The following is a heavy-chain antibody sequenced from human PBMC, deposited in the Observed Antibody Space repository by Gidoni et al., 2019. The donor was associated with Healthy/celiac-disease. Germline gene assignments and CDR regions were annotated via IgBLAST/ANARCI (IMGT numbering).Heavy chain of an antibody. D-gene: IGHD5-12*01. V-gene: IGHV4-59*01. CDR3: ARLGKGYEGGYFYGMDV. CDR1: GGPISSYY. Sequence: QVQLQESGPGLVKPSETLSLTCTVCGGPISSYYWSWIRQPPGKGLEWIGYLYYRGSTNYPPSLKSRVTISVDTSQNQFSLKLSSVTAADTAVYYCARLGKGYEGGYFYGMDVWGQGTTVTVSS. CDR2: LYYRGST. J-gene: IGHJ6*02.